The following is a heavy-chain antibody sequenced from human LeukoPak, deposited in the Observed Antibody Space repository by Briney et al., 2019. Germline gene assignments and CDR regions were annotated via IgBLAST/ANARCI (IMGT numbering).Heavy chain of an antibody. V-gene: IGHV1-18*01. CDR2: ISAYNGNT. CDR1: GGTFSSYA. J-gene: IGHJ6*03. CDR3: ARDHGSGSFNYYYYYMDV. Sequence: ASVKVSCKASGGTFSSYAISWVRQAPGQGLEWMGWISAYNGNTNYAQKLQGRVTMTTDTSTSTAYMELRSLRSDDTAVYYCARDHGSGSFNYYYYYMDVWGKGTTVTVSS. D-gene: IGHD3-3*01.